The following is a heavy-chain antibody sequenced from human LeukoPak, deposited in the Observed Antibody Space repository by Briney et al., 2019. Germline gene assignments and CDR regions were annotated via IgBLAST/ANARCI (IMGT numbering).Heavy chain of an antibody. Sequence: SVKVSCKASGGTFSSSAISWARQAPGQGLEWMGRIIPILDTSNYAQRFQGRVTITADISTSTAYMELSSLRSDDTAVFYCARSVSSGYYFDYWGQGTLVTVSS. D-gene: IGHD3-22*01. CDR1: GGTFSSSA. J-gene: IGHJ4*01. CDR2: IIPILDTS. CDR3: ARSVSSGYYFDY. V-gene: IGHV1-69*04.